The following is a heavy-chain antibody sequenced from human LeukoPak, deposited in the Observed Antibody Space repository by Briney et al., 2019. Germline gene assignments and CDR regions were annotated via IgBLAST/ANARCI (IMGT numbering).Heavy chain of an antibody. D-gene: IGHD5-24*01. CDR1: GFTFTIYG. CDR3: ARSRGDRDRWLHLDY. CDR2: IWYDGSLQ. J-gene: IGHJ4*02. V-gene: IGHV3-33*01. Sequence: GGSLRLSCAASGFTFTIYGMHWVRQAPGKGLEWVAVIWYDGSLQRYADSVKGRYTISRDNSRDTVYLQMNSLRAEDTAVYYCARSRGDRDRWLHLDYWGQGALVTVSS.